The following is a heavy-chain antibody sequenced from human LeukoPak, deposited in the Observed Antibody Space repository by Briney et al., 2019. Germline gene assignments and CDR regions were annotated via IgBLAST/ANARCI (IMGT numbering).Heavy chain of an antibody. Sequence: GGSLRLSCAASGITFSSYAMRWVRQAPGKGLEWVSAISGSGGSTYYADSVKGRFTISRDNSKNTLYLQMNSLRAEDTGVYYCAKENWNDRVDYWGQGTLVTLSS. D-gene: IGHD1-1*01. CDR3: AKENWNDRVDY. CDR2: ISGSGGST. J-gene: IGHJ4*02. CDR1: GITFSSYA. V-gene: IGHV3-23*01.